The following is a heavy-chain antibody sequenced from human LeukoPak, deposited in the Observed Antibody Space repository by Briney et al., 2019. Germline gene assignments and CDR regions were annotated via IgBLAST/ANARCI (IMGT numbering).Heavy chain of an antibody. CDR1: GASISSSSYY. J-gene: IGHJ4*02. CDR2: IYFIGST. D-gene: IGHD1-7*01. Sequence: PSETLSLTCTVSGASISSSSYYGAWIRQPPGKGLEWIGSIYFIGSTYYNTSLKSRVTISVDTPKNQFSLNLSSVTAADTAVYYCARGIIGTFDFWGQGILVSVSS. V-gene: IGHV4-39*02. CDR3: ARGIIGTFDF.